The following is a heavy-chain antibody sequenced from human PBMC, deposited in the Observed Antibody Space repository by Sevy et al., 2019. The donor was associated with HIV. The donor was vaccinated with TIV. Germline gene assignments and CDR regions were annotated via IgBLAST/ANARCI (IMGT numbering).Heavy chain of an antibody. V-gene: IGHV5-51*01. CDR2: IYPGYSDT. CDR1: GYSFTSYW. CDR3: ARRGRYYYDSGGFYYGMDV. Sequence: GESLKISCKGSGYSFTSYWIGWVRQMPGKGLEWMGIIYPGYSDTRYSPSFQGQVTISASKSISTAYLQWSSLKASDTAMYYCARRGRYYYDSGGFYYGMDVWGQGTTVTVSS. J-gene: IGHJ6*02. D-gene: IGHD3-22*01.